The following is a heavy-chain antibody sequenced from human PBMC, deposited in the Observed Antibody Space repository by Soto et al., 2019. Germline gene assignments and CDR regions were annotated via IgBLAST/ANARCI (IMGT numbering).Heavy chain of an antibody. D-gene: IGHD3-9*01. CDR3: EILYYDILTGPVDY. J-gene: IGHJ4*02. Sequence: SVNVSCKACVYTFIGYFMHWLRQATEQVLERIGWINTNSCGTNYAQKFQGRVTMTRNTSNITANMELSRLRSDDTAVYYCEILYYDILTGPVDYWGQGTLVTVSS. CDR1: VYTFIGYF. V-gene: IGHV1-2*02. CDR2: INTNSCGT.